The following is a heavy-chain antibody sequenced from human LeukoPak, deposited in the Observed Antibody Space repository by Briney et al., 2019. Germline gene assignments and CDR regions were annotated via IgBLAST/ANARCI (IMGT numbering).Heavy chain of an antibody. CDR2: IYYSGST. D-gene: IGHD5-12*01. J-gene: IGHJ6*03. Sequence: SETLSLTCTVSGGSISSHYWSWIRQPPGKGLEWIGYIYYSGSTNYNPSLKSRVTISVDTSKNQFSLKLSSVTAADTAVYYRASAGYSGYDHYYYYYMDVWGKGTTVTVSS. CDR1: GGSISSHY. V-gene: IGHV4-59*11. CDR3: ASAGYSGYDHYYYYYMDV.